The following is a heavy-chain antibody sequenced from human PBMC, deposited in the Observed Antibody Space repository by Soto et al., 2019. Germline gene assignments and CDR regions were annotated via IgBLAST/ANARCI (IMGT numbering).Heavy chain of an antibody. Sequence: GASVKVSCKVSGYTLTELSMHWVRQAPGKGLEWMGGFDPEGGETIYAQKFQGRLSITRDTSATTAYMELSSLRSEDTAVYYCARTGVRPTQYYFDYWGQGTLVTVSS. V-gene: IGHV1-24*01. D-gene: IGHD1-1*01. CDR3: ARTGVRPTQYYFDY. J-gene: IGHJ4*02. CDR1: GYTLTELS. CDR2: FDPEGGET.